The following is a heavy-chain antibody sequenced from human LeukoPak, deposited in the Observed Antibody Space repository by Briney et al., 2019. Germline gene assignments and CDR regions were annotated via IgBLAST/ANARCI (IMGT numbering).Heavy chain of an antibody. V-gene: IGHV3-30*18. Sequence: GGSLRLSCAASGFTFSSYGMHLVRQAPGKGLEWVAVISYDGSNKYYADSVKGRFTISRDNSKNTLYLQMNSLRAEDTAVYYCAKDLTWAFDIWGQGTMVTVSS. CDR2: ISYDGSNK. CDR3: AKDLTWAFDI. J-gene: IGHJ3*02. CDR1: GFTFSSYG. D-gene: IGHD3-9*01.